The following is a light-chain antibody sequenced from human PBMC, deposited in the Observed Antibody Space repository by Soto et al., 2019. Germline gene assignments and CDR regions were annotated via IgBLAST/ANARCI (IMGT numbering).Light chain of an antibody. Sequence: QAVVTQPRPVSGSPGQSVTISCTGTSSDVGGYNYVSWYQQHPGKAPKLMIYDVSKRPSGVPDRFSGSKSGNTASLTISGLQAEDEADYYCCSYAGSYTFYVFGTGTKVTVL. CDR1: SSDVGGYNY. V-gene: IGLV2-11*01. CDR3: CSYAGSYTFYV. CDR2: DVS. J-gene: IGLJ1*01.